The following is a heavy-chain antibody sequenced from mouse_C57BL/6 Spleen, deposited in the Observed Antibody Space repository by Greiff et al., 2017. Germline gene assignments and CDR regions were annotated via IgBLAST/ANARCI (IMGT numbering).Heavy chain of an antibody. J-gene: IGHJ1*03. CDR2: IHPDSGST. Sequence: QVQLQQPGAELVKPGASVKLSCKASGYTFTSYWMHWVKQRPGPGLEWIGMIHPDSGSTNYNEKFKSKATMTVAKSSSTAYMQLSSLTSEDSAGYYGAGGYYGSSYSWDFDVWGTGTTVTVSS. D-gene: IGHD1-1*01. CDR1: GYTFTSYW. CDR3: AGGYYGSSYSWDFDV. V-gene: IGHV1-64*01.